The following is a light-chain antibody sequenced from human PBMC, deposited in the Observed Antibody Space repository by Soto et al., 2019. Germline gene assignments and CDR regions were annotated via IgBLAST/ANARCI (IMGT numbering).Light chain of an antibody. J-gene: IGKJ1*01. CDR1: QSISSW. CDR2: KAS. V-gene: IGKV1-5*03. CDR3: QQYNSYSPRWT. Sequence: DIPMTQSPSTLSASVGDRVTITCRAIQSISSWLAWYQQKPGKAPKLLIYKASSLESGVPSRFSGSGSGTEFTLTISSLQPDDFATYYCQQYNSYSPRWTFGQGTKVDIK.